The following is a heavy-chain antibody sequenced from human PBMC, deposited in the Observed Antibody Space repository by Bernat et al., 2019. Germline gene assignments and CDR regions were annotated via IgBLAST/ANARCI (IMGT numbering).Heavy chain of an antibody. CDR2: IRSKADGGTT. CDR3: SRGSSCYPHHPLGY. J-gene: IGHJ4*02. D-gene: IGHD3-22*01. CDR1: GFSFGDCA. V-gene: IGHV3-49*03. Sequence: EVKLVESGGGLLQPGRSLRLSCTTSGFSFGDCAMSWFRQAPGMGLEWVGFIRSKADGGTTDYAASVKGRITISRDDSTSIAYLQMNSVKTEDTAVYYCSRGSSCYPHHPLGYWGQGTLVTVSS.